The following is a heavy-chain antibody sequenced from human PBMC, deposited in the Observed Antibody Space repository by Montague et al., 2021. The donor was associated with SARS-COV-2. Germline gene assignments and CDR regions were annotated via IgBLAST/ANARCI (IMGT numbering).Heavy chain of an antibody. J-gene: IGHJ6*02. Sequence: SETLSLTCTVSGGSISSYYWSWIRQPPGKGLEWIGYIYYSGSTNYNPSLKSRVTISVDTSKNQFSLKLSSVTAADTAVYYCARDLVERSSWRTYYYYGMDVWGQGTTVTVSS. V-gene: IGHV4-59*01. CDR2: IYYSGST. D-gene: IGHD6-13*01. CDR1: GGSISSYY. CDR3: ARDLVERSSWRTYYYYGMDV.